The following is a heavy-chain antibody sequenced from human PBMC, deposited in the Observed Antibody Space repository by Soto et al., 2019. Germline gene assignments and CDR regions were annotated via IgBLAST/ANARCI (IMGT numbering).Heavy chain of an antibody. CDR2: IIPLFGTP. CDR1: GGSVNSHA. V-gene: IGHV1-69*01. J-gene: IGHJ3*02. CDR3: ARSRNVAEFNDYGGNYHGFDI. Sequence: QVQLVQSGAEVKRAGSSVKVSCKASGGSVNSHAVSWVRQAPGQGLEWMGGIIPLFGTPTYAQKFQAGVTISADDFTSTVYLDLSSLKSEDTAVYYCARSRNVAEFNDYGGNYHGFDIWGQGTMVTVSS. D-gene: IGHD4-17*01.